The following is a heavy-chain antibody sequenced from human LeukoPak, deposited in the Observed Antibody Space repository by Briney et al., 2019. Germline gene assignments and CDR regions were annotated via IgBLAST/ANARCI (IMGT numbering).Heavy chain of an antibody. D-gene: IGHD3-9*01. V-gene: IGHV3-30*03. Sequence: PGGSLRLSCAASGFSFSSYGMHWVRQAPGKGLEWVAVISYGGSNKYYADSVKGRFTISRDNSKNTLYLQMNSLRAEDTAVYYCARGAGHDLLDLLTGPPFDYWGQGTLVTVSS. CDR2: ISYGGSNK. CDR3: ARGAGHDLLDLLTGPPFDY. J-gene: IGHJ4*02. CDR1: GFSFSSYG.